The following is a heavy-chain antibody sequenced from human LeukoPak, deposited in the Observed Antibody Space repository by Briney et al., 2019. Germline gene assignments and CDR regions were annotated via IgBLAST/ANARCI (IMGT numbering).Heavy chain of an antibody. V-gene: IGHV4-59*12. Sequence: SETLSLTCTVSGGSINSFYWSWIRQPPGKGLEWIGYIYYSGSTYYNPSLKSRVTISVDTSKNQFSLKLSSVTAADTAVYYCARGVTIPGVPDYWGQGTLVTVSS. D-gene: IGHD3-3*01. CDR2: IYYSGST. CDR3: ARGVTIPGVPDY. CDR1: GGSINSFY. J-gene: IGHJ4*02.